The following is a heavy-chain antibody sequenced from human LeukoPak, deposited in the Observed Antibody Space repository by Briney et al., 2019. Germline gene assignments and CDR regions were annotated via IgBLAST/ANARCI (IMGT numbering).Heavy chain of an antibody. CDR1: GFTFSSYW. V-gene: IGHV3-7*03. CDR3: ASAGWFGEGYFDY. CDR2: IKQDGSEK. D-gene: IGHD3-10*01. Sequence: GGSLRLSCAASGFTFSSYWMSWVRQAPGKGLEWVANIKQDGSEKYYVDSVKGRFTISRDNAKNSLYLQMNSLRAEDTAVYYCASAGWFGEGYFDYWGQGTLATVSS. J-gene: IGHJ4*02.